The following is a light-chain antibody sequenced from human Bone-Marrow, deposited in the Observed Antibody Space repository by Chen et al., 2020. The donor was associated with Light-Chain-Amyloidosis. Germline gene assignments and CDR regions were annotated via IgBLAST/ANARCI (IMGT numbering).Light chain of an antibody. CDR2: AVS. CDR1: SGDVGTDNY. CDR3: SSFTSSSSYV. J-gene: IGLJ1*01. V-gene: IGLV2-14*01. Sequence: QSALTQPASVSGSPGQSITISCTGTSGDVGTDNYVSWYQTHPGKAPKVMIYAVSNRPSGVSSRFSGSKSGNTASLTISGLQAEDEADYYCSSFTSSSSYVFGPGTKVTVL.